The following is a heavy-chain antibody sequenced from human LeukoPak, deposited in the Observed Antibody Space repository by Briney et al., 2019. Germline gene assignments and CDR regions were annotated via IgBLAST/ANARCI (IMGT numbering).Heavy chain of an antibody. D-gene: IGHD5-12*01. V-gene: IGHV1-2*02. CDR1: GYTFTGYY. J-gene: IGHJ5*02. Sequence: ASVKVSCKASGYTFTGYYMHWGRQAPGQGLEWMGWINPNSGGTNYAQKFQGRVTMTRDTSISTAYMELSRLRSDDTAVYYCARGRLRFDSYWFDPWGQGTLVTVSS. CDR2: INPNSGGT. CDR3: ARGRLRFDSYWFDP.